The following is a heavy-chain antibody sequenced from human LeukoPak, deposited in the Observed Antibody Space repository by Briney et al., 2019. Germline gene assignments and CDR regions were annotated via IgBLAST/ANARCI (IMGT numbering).Heavy chain of an antibody. CDR1: GYTFTGYH. CDR2: INPYSGDT. V-gene: IGHV1-2*06. Sequence: ASVKVSCKASGYTFTGYHIHWVRHAPGQGIEWMGRINPYSGDTNFAQKFQGRVTMTRDTSITTAYMDLSSLTPDDTAVYFCARVLQDGYSSGWTFDYWGQGTLVTVSS. J-gene: IGHJ4*02. D-gene: IGHD6-19*01. CDR3: ARVLQDGYSSGWTFDY.